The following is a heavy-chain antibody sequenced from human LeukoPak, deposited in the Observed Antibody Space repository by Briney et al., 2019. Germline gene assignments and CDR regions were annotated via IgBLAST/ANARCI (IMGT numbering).Heavy chain of an antibody. V-gene: IGHV3-69-1*02. CDR2: ITSSSAK. J-gene: IGHJ3*02. CDR3: ARDQGPDAFDI. CDR1: GFTFSSYD. Sequence: PGGSLRLSCAASGFTFSSYDMTWVRQAPGKGLEWVSYITSSSAKNYADSVKGRFTISRDNAKNSLYLQMNSLRAEDTAVYYCARDQGPDAFDIWGQGTMVSVSS.